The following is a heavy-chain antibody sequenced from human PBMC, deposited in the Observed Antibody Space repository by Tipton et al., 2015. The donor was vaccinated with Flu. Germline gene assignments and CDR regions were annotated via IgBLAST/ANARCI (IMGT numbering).Heavy chain of an antibody. CDR1: GYTFTGYY. J-gene: IGHJ5*02. Sequence: QVQLVQSGAETKKPGASVKVSCKASGYTFTGYYMPWVRQAPGQGLEWMGWINPNSGGTNSAQSFQGRVTMTRDTSISTAYMEMTRLRSDDTAVYYCATVKPTGYLGTAAGWFDTWGQGTLVTVSS. V-gene: IGHV1-2*02. D-gene: IGHD6-13*01. CDR2: INPNSGGT. CDR3: ATVKPTGYLGTAAGWFDT.